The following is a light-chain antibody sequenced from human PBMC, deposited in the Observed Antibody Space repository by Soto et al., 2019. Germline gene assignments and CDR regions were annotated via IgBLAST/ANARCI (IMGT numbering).Light chain of an antibody. CDR1: QSVYTN. V-gene: IGKV3-20*01. CDR2: GAS. Sequence: VMTNSPATRSGSPVDIAPVSCRASQSVYTNLAWYQQKPGQAPRLLIYGASSRATGIPDRFSGSGSGTDFTLAINRLEPEDSAVYYCQQDYRSPPTFGRGTKVDIK. J-gene: IGKJ1*01. CDR3: QQDYRSPPT.